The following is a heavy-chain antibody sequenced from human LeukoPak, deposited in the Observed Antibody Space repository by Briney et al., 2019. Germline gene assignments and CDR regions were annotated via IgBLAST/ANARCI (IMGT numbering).Heavy chain of an antibody. CDR3: VRDDDFGFDH. D-gene: IGHD3-3*01. CDR2: IWFDGKNT. Sequence: PGGSLRLSCAASGFTFSTHAMHWVRQAPAKGLEWVAMIWFDGKNTHYVDSVKGRFTISRDDSKDTMYLQMNNLRAEDTALYYCVRDDDFGFDHWGQGTLVTVSS. J-gene: IGHJ4*02. CDR1: GFTFSTHA. V-gene: IGHV3-33*01.